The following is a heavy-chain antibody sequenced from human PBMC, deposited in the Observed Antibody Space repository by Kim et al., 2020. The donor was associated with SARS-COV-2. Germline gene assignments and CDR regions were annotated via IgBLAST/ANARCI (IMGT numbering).Heavy chain of an antibody. CDR3: AKDGRLVAAKNSDSDY. J-gene: IGHJ4*02. CDR1: GFTFSSYA. Sequence: GGSLRLSCAASGFTFSSYAMSWVRQAPGKGLEWVSAISGSGGSTYYADSVKGRFTISRDNSKNTLYLQMNSLRAEDTAVYYCAKDGRLVAAKNSDSDYWGQGTLVTVSS. V-gene: IGHV3-23*01. CDR2: ISGSGGST. D-gene: IGHD2-15*01.